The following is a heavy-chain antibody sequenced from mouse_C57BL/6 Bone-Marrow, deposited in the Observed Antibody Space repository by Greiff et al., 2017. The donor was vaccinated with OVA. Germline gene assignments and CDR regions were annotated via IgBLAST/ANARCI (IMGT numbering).Heavy chain of an antibody. Sequence: QVQLQQPGAELVKPGASVKLSCKASDYTFTSYWMHWVKQRPGRGLEWIGRIDPNSGGPKYNAKFKSKATLPVDKPSSTAYMQLSSLTSEDAAVDYCARSLAYWGQGTLVTVSA. CDR2: IDPNSGGP. CDR3: ARSLAY. V-gene: IGHV1-72*01. CDR1: DYTFTSYW. J-gene: IGHJ3*01.